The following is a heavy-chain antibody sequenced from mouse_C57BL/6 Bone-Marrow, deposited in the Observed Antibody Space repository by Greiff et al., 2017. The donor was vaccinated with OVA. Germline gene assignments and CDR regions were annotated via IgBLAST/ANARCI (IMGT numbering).Heavy chain of an antibody. D-gene: IGHD1-1*01. J-gene: IGHJ1*03. CDR1: GYSFTDYN. V-gene: IGHV1-39*01. CDR2: INPNYGTT. CDR3: AFYYGSSYRYFDV. Sequence: VQLQQSGPELVKPGASVKISCKASGYSFTDYNMNWVKQSNGKSLEWIGVINPNYGTTSYNQKFKGKATLTVDQSSSTAYMQLNSLTSDDSAVYYCAFYYGSSYRYFDVWGTGTTVTVSS.